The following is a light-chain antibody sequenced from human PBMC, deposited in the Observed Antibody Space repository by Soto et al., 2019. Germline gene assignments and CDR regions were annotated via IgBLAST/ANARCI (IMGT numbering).Light chain of an antibody. J-gene: IGKJ1*01. CDR3: QQYYSAPPT. V-gene: IGKV4-1*01. Sequence: DIVMTQSLDSVTVALGERATINCRSSPSVLYSSNNKNYLAWYQQKSGQPPKLLIYWASTRGSGVPDRFSGSGSGTDFTLTISSLQAEDVAVYYCQQYYSAPPTFGQGAKVDIK. CDR2: WAS. CDR1: PSVLYSSNNKNY.